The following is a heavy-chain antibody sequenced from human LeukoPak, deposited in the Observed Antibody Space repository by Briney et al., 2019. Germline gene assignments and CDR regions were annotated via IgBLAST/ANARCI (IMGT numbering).Heavy chain of an antibody. CDR1: GGSISSYY. D-gene: IGHD6-19*01. V-gene: IGHV4-59*08. CDR2: IYYRGST. J-gene: IGHJ3*02. CDR3: ARFSYSSGYYNTFDI. Sequence: PSETLSLTCTVSGGSISSYYWSWIRQPPGKGLEWIGYIYYRGSTKYNPSLKSRVTISVDTSKNQFSLKLSSVTAADTAVYYCARFSYSSGYYNTFDIWGQGTMVTVSS.